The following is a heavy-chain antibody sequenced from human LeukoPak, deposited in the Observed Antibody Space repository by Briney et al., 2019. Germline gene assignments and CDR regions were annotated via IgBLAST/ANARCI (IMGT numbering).Heavy chain of an antibody. V-gene: IGHV3-23*01. Sequence: GGSLRLSCAASGFTFNSYGMHWVRQAPGQGLEWVSGIGGSFISTYYADSVKGRFTISRDNSKKTLYLQMNSLRAEDTAVYYCAKDHDYTNAEYFQYWGQGTLVTVSS. CDR2: IGGSFIST. CDR1: GFTFNSYG. J-gene: IGHJ1*01. D-gene: IGHD4-11*01. CDR3: AKDHDYTNAEYFQY.